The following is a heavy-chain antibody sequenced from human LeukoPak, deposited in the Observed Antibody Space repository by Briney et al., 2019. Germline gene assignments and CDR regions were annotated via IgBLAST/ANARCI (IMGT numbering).Heavy chain of an antibody. CDR1: GFTLNIYG. J-gene: IGHJ5*02. CDR3: AKDRGPYIGIDNNWLHP. V-gene: IGHV3-23*01. D-gene: IGHD1-26*01. CDR2: ISGRGVST. Sequence: GGSLKLSCAAYGFTLNIYGMNWVRQTPGKGLEWVSGISGRGVSTDYADSVKGRFTTSRDNSKNMVYLQMNTVGAKNTPKYTCAKDRGPYIGIDNNWLHPWGQGTLVTVSS.